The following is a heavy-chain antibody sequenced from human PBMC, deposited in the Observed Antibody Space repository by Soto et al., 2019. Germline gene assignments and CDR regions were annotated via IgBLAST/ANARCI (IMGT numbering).Heavy chain of an antibody. CDR2: MNSNIGKT. J-gene: IGHJ4*02. CDR3: VRDRLPVTGTKCFDY. V-gene: IGHV1-18*01. CDR1: GYSSTTFG. D-gene: IGHD2-21*02. Sequence: HVQLVQSGAEVKKPGASVKVSCKPSGYSSTTFGSSWVRQAPGQGLERMGWMNSNIGKTDYAQKFKGRVTMTADTFTRSAYMDLRSLTSDDTAFYFCVRDRLPVTGTKCFDYWGQGTLVTVSS.